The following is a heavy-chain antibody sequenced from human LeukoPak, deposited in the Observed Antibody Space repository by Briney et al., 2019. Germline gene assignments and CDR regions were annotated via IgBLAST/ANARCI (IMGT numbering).Heavy chain of an antibody. CDR3: ARDLGYSSGWSGFDP. D-gene: IGHD6-19*01. Sequence: PGGSLRLSCAASGFTFSSYSMNWVRQAPGKGLEWVSSISSSSSYIYYADSVKGRFTISRDNAKNSLYLQMNSLRAEDTAVYYCARDLGYSSGWSGFDPWGQGTLVTVSS. CDR2: ISSSSSYI. V-gene: IGHV3-21*01. J-gene: IGHJ5*02. CDR1: GFTFSSYS.